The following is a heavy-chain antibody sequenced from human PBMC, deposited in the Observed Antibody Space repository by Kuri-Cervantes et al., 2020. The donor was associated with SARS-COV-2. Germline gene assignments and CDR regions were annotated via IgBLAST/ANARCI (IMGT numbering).Heavy chain of an antibody. CDR2: ISGRSSGDKT. D-gene: IGHD4-17*01. V-gene: IGHV3-23*01. CDR3: AKEAMTTVTYYFDN. Sequence: GGSLRLSCAAAGFRFTYAMSWVRQAPGKGLEWVSAISGRSSGDKTYYADSVRGRFTISIDHSKNTVYLQMDSLRVEDTAIYYCAKEAMTTVTYYFDNWGQGTLVTVSS. J-gene: IGHJ4*02. CDR1: GFRFTYA.